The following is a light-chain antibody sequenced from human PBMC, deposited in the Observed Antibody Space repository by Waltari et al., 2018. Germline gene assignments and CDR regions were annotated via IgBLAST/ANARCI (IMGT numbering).Light chain of an antibody. Sequence: QSALTQPASVSGSPGQPITITCTGTTGDIGSYNYVSWYQQYPGEAPKLIVYDVDNRPSGISDRFSGSKSGKTASLTISGLQTEDEADYYCSSYTSGASVDVFGTGTRVTVL. CDR3: SSYTSGASVDV. V-gene: IGLV2-14*01. J-gene: IGLJ1*01. CDR2: DVD. CDR1: TGDIGSYNY.